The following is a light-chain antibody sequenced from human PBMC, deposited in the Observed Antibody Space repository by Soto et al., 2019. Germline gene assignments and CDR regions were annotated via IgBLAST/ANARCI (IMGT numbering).Light chain of an antibody. CDR3: SSYAGSNIVV. V-gene: IGLV2-8*01. CDR2: EVS. J-gene: IGLJ2*01. CDR1: SRDVGGYNF. Sequence: QSALTQPPSASGSPGQSVTISCTGTSRDVGGYNFVSWYQQHPGKAPKLMIYEVSERTSGVPDRFSGSKSGNTASLTISGLQAEYEADYYCSSYAGSNIVVFGGGTKLTVL.